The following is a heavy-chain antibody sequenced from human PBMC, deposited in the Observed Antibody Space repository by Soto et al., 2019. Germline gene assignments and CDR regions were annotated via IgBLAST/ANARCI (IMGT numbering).Heavy chain of an antibody. CDR1: GFTFDDYA. J-gene: IGHJ1*01. V-gene: IGHV3-9*01. CDR3: ANSHTDCSSTSCYEYFQH. D-gene: IGHD2-2*01. CDR2: ISWNSGSI. Sequence: GGSLRLSCAASGFTFDDYAMHWVRQAPGKGLEWVSGISWNSGSIGYADSVKGRFTISRDNAKNSLYLQMNSLRAEDTALYYCANSHTDCSSTSCYEYFQHWGQGTLVTVSS.